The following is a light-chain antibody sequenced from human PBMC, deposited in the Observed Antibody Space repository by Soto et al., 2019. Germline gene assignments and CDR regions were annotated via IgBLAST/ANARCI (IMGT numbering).Light chain of an antibody. V-gene: IGKV1-6*01. CDR3: LQDYDYPFT. CDR1: QGIRYD. Sequence: AIQMTQSPSSLSASVGDTITITCRASQGIRYDLGWYQQKPGKVPKLLIFGASTLHTEVPSRFSGSGSGRNFTLTISGLQVEDFATYYCLQDYDYPFTVGQGTKLDIK. J-gene: IGKJ1*01. CDR2: GAS.